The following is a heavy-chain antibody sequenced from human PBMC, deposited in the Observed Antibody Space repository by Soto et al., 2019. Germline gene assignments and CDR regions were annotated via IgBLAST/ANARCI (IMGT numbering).Heavy chain of an antibody. CDR3: ARGRCSSTGCPNWFDP. V-gene: IGHV4-59*01. CDR2: IYYSGNT. Sequence: SETLSLTCTVSGGSISSDYWSWIRQPPGKGLEWIGYIYYSGNTNYNPSLKSRVTISVDTSKNQFSLKLSSVTAADTAVYYCARGRCSSTGCPNWFDPWGQGTLVTVSS. CDR1: GGSISSDY. D-gene: IGHD2-2*01. J-gene: IGHJ5*02.